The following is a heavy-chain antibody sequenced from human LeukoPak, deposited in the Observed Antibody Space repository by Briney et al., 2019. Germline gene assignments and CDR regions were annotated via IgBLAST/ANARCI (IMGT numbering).Heavy chain of an antibody. J-gene: IGHJ4*02. CDR1: GFTFSSYS. CDR3: ARESLAIYFDY. CDR2: ISSSSSYI. D-gene: IGHD3-3*01. Sequence: GGSLRLSCAASGFTFSSYSMNWVRQAPGKGLEWVSSISSSSSYIYYADSVKGRSTISRDNAKNSLYLQMNSLRAEDTAVYYCARESLAIYFDYWGQGTLVTVSS. V-gene: IGHV3-21*01.